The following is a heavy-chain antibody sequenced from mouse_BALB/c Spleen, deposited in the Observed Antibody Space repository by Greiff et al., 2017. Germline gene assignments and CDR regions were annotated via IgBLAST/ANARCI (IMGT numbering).Heavy chain of an antibody. J-gene: IGHJ4*01. D-gene: IGHD4-1*02. Sequence: DVKLVESGGGLVQPGGSRKLSCAASGFTFSDYGMAWVRQAPGKGPEWVAFISNLAYSIYYADTVTGRFTISRENAKNTLYLEMSSLRSEDTAMYYCARFNWAYYAMDYWGQGTLVTVSS. V-gene: IGHV5-15*02. CDR1: GFTFSDYG. CDR2: ISNLAYSI. CDR3: ARFNWAYYAMDY.